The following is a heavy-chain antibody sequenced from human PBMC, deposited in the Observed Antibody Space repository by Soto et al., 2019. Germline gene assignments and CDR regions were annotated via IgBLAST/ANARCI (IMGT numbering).Heavy chain of an antibody. CDR1: GYTFTSYA. CDR3: ARTREAYADAFDI. J-gene: IGHJ3*02. Sequence: ASVKVSCKASGYTFTSYAMHWVRQAPGQRLEWMGWINAGNGNTRYSQKFQGRVTITRDTSASTAYMELSSLRSEDTAVYYCARTREAYADAFDIWGQGTMVTVSS. D-gene: IGHD4-17*01. V-gene: IGHV1-3*01. CDR2: INAGNGNT.